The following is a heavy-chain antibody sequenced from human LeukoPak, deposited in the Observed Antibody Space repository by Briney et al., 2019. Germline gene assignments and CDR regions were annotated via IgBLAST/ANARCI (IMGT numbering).Heavy chain of an antibody. D-gene: IGHD6-6*01. Sequence: PGGSLRLSCAASGFTFSSYWMSWVRQAPGKGLEWVANIKQDGSAKYYVDSVKGRFTISRDNSKNTLYLQMHSVSPEDTAVVYCARVGRVSIYPSYMDVWGKGTTVTVSS. V-gene: IGHV3-7*01. CDR3: ARVGRVSIYPSYMDV. CDR2: IKQDGSAK. CDR1: GFTFSSYW. J-gene: IGHJ6*03.